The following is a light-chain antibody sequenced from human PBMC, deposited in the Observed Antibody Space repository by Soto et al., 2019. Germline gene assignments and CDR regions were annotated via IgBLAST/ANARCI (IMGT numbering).Light chain of an antibody. CDR1: YDISSS. J-gene: IGKJ2*01. V-gene: IGKV1-9*01. Sequence: DIQLTQSPSFLSASVEDRVTISCRASYDISSSLAWYQQEPGKPPKLLIYDSSTLQTEVPSRFTGSGSGRKFTLTIRGLQFGDFATYFCQQLSHYPYTFGQGTKLEI. CDR2: DSS. CDR3: QQLSHYPYT.